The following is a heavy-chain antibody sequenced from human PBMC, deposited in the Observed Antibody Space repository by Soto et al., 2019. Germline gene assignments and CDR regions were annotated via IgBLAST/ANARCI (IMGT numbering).Heavy chain of an antibody. CDR3: RPRWSSNNWLDP. D-gene: IGHD3-10*01. V-gene: IGHV3-74*01. Sequence: PGGSLRLSCKAPGFTFSSYWMHWVRQAPGKGLVWVARINSDGTTTHDADSVKGRFTISRDNAKNTLYLEMNSLRADDTAVYYCRPRWSSNNWLDPWGQGTLVTVSS. J-gene: IGHJ5*02. CDR1: GFTFSSYW. CDR2: INSDGTTT.